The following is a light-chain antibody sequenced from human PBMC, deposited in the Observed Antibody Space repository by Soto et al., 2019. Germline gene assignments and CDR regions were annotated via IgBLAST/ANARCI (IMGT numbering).Light chain of an antibody. V-gene: IGKV3-15*01. CDR1: QSVSSN. CDR2: GAS. CDR3: QQYNSYSWT. J-gene: IGKJ1*01. Sequence: EIVMTQSPATLSVSPGERDTLSCRASQSVSSNLAWYQQKHGQXNRXXIYGASTRATGIPARFSGSVSGTELTITISSLQPDDCETYYGQQYNSYSWTFGQGTKVDIK.